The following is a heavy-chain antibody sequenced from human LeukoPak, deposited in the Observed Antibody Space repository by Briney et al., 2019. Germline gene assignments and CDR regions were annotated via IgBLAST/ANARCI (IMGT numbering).Heavy chain of an antibody. CDR2: VYDTGDT. D-gene: IGHD3-10*01. Sequence: LSLTCXASGTSXTRTYWSWIRQPPGRGLESVGYVYDTGDTNYNPSLKSRVTISVDTSKNQFPLKLSSVTAADTAVYYCARGITMPHFDYWGQGTLVTVSS. CDR3: ARGITMPHFDY. V-gene: IGHV4-59*01. CDR1: GTSXTRTY. J-gene: IGHJ4*02.